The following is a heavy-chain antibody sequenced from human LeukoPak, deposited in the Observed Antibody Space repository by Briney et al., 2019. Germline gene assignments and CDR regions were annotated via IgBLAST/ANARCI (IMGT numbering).Heavy chain of an antibody. CDR3: AKDGGSDPDSFDI. V-gene: IGHV3-30*04. CDR1: EFTFSSYA. J-gene: IGHJ3*02. Sequence: GRSLRLSCAASEFTFSSYAMHWVRQAPGKGLEWVAVISSDGSNKYYADSVKGRFTISRDNSKNTLYLQMNSLRAEDTAVYYCAKDGGSDPDSFDIWGQGTMVTVSS. CDR2: ISSDGSNK. D-gene: IGHD2-15*01.